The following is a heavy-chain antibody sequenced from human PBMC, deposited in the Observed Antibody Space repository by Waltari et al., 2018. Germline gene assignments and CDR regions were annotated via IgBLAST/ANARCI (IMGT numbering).Heavy chain of an antibody. CDR2: IRSKAYGGTT. CDR1: GFTFGDYA. V-gene: IGHV3-49*04. J-gene: IGHJ4*02. Sequence: EVQLVESGGGLVQPGRSLRLSCTASGFTFGDYAMRWVRQAPGTGLEWVGFIRSKAYGGTTEYAASVKGRFTISRDDSKSIAYLQMNSLKTEDTAVYYCTRGKYYYDSSGYYYVVSNFDYWGQGTLVTVSS. D-gene: IGHD3-22*01. CDR3: TRGKYYYDSSGYYYVVSNFDY.